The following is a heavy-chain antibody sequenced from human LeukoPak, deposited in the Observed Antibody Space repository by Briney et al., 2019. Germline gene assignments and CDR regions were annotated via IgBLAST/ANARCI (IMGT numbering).Heavy chain of an antibody. D-gene: IGHD6-19*01. V-gene: IGHV4-4*02. CDR1: GGSISSSNW. J-gene: IGHJ5*02. Sequence: PSETLSLTCAVSGGSISSSNWWSWVRQPPGKGLEWIGEIYHSGSTNYNPSLKSRVTISVDKSKNQFSLKLSSVTAADTAVYYCARRGGSGWLKNWLDPWGQGTLVTVSS. CDR3: ARRGGSGWLKNWLDP. CDR2: IYHSGST.